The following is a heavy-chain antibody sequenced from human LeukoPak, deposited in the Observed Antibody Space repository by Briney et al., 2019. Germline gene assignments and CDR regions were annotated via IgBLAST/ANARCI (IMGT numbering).Heavy chain of an antibody. V-gene: IGHV3-23*01. CDR1: GFTFSSYA. CDR2: ISGSGGST. D-gene: IGHD4-17*01. CDR3: AKDDGYGDPLIGLWVN. Sequence: GGSLRLSCAAPGFTFSSYAMSWVRQAPGKGLEWVSAISGSGGSTYYADSVKGRFTISRDNSKNTLYLQMNSLRAEDTAVYYCAKDDGYGDPLIGLWVNWGQGTLVTVSS. J-gene: IGHJ4*02.